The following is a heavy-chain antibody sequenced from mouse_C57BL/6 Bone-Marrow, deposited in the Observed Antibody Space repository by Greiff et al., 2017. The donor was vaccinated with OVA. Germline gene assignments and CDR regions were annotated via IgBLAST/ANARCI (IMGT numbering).Heavy chain of an antibody. CDR1: GYSFTDYN. D-gene: IGHD2-5*01. CDR2: INPNYGTT. J-gene: IGHJ1*03. Sequence: VQLQQSGPELVKPGASVKISCKVSGYSFTDYNMNWVKQSNGKSLEWIGVINPNYGTTSYNQKFKGKAYMQLNSLTSEGSAVYYCARKSNYDWYFDVWGTGTTVTVSS. CDR3: ARKSNYDWYFDV. V-gene: IGHV1-39*01.